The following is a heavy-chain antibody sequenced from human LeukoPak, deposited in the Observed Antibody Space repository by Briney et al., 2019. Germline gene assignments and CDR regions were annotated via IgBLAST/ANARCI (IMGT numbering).Heavy chain of an antibody. CDR1: GFTFSSYS. J-gene: IGHJ4*02. CDR3: ANHLACGSTSCPPFDY. V-gene: IGHV3-48*01. CDR2: ISGSSSSI. D-gene: IGHD2-2*01. Sequence: SGGSLRLSCAASGFTFSSYSMNWVRQAPGQGLEWVSYISGSSSSIYYADSVKGRFTISRDNAKNSLYLQMNSLRAEDTAVYYCANHLACGSTSCPPFDYWGQGTLVTVSS.